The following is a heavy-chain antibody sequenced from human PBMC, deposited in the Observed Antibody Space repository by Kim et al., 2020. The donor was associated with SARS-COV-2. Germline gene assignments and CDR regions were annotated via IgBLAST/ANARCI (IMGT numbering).Heavy chain of an antibody. J-gene: IGHJ4*02. CDR2: ISGSGGST. V-gene: IGHV3-23*01. Sequence: GGSLRLSCAASGFTFSSYAMSWVRQAPGKGLEWVSAISGSGGSTYYADSVKGWFTISRDNSKNTLYLQMNSLRAEDTAVYYCAKPVATYYYDSSGYYYDYINYWGQGTLGTVSS. CDR1: GFTFSSYA. CDR3: AKPVATYYYDSSGYYYDYINY. D-gene: IGHD3-22*01.